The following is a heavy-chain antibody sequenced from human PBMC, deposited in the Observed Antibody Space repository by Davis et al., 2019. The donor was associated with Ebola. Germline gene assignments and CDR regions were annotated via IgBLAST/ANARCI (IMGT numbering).Heavy chain of an antibody. CDR3: ARDEAAAGYYYYYYGMDV. CDR2: ISYDGSNK. Sequence: GGSLRLSCAASGFIFRSYVMSWVRQAPGKGLEWVAVISYDGSNKYYADSVKGRFTISRDNSKNTLYLQMNSLRAEDTAVYYCARDEAAAGYYYYYYGMDVWGQGTTVTVSS. CDR1: GFIFRSYV. D-gene: IGHD6-13*01. V-gene: IGHV3-30*03. J-gene: IGHJ6*02.